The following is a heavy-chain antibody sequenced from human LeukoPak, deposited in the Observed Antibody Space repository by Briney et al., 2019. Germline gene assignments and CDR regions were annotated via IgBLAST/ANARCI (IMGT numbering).Heavy chain of an antibody. Sequence: ASVKVSCKVSGYTLTELSMHWVRQAPGKGLEWMGGFDPEDGKTIYAQKFQGRVTMTEDTSTDTAYMELSSLRSEDTAVYYCATATRYGYNWNYDPVYYFDYWGQGTLVTVSS. J-gene: IGHJ4*02. CDR1: GYTLTELS. CDR3: ATATRYGYNWNYDPVYYFDY. CDR2: FDPEDGKT. V-gene: IGHV1-24*01. D-gene: IGHD1-7*01.